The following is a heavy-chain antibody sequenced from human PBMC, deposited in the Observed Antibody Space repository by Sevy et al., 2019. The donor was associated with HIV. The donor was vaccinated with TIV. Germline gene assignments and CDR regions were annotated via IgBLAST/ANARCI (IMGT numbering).Heavy chain of an antibody. CDR3: AKLPSTVMFREKGY. V-gene: IGHV3-23*01. CDR2: ISDSGDTT. Sequence: GGSLRLSCAASGFTFTNYAMNWVRQAPGKGLEWVSCISDSGDTTHYAESVKGRFTIARDNSKNTVSLQMSSLRAEDTAIYYCAKLPSTVMFREKGYWGQGTRVTVSS. J-gene: IGHJ4*02. D-gene: IGHD3-10*01. CDR1: GFTFTNYA.